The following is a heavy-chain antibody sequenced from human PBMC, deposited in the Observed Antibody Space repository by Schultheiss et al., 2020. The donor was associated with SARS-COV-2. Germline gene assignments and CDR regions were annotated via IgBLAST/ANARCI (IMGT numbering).Heavy chain of an antibody. CDR1: GGSFSGYY. D-gene: IGHD3-3*01. Sequence: GSLRLSCAVYGGSFSGYYWSWIRQPPGKGLEWIGEINHSGSTNYNPSLKSRVTISVDTSKNQFSLKLSSVTAADTAVYYCAREGRYDFWSGYYIDYWGQGTLVTVSS. CDR2: INHSGST. CDR3: AREGRYDFWSGYYIDY. V-gene: IGHV4-34*01. J-gene: IGHJ4*02.